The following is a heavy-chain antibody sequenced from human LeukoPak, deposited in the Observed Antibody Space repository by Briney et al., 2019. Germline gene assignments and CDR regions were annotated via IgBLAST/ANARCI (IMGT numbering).Heavy chain of an antibody. CDR1: GFTFSSYG. Sequence: GGSLRLSCAASGFTFSSYGMSWVRQAPGKGLEWVSTISGSGGSTYYADSVKGRFTISRDNSKNTLYLQMNSLRADDTAVYYCAKGGSSYSEMDYWGQGTLVTVSS. V-gene: IGHV3-23*01. D-gene: IGHD4-11*01. CDR3: AKGGSSYSEMDY. CDR2: ISGSGGST. J-gene: IGHJ4*02.